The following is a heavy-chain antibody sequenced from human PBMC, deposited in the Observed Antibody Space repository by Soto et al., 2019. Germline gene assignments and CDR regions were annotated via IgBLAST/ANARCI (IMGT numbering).Heavy chain of an antibody. CDR2: ISAHNGNT. CDR1: GYGFTTYG. Sequence: QVHLVQSGAEVKKPGASVKVSCKGSGYGFTTYGITWVRQAPGQGLEWMAWISAHNGNTNYAQKLQGRVTVTRDTSTSTAYMELRSLRYDATAVYYCARGRYGDYWGQGALVTVSS. V-gene: IGHV1-18*01. CDR3: ARGRYGDY. J-gene: IGHJ4*02. D-gene: IGHD1-1*01.